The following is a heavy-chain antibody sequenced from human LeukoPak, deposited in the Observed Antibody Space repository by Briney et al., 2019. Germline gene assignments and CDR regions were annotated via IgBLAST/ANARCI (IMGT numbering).Heavy chain of an antibody. J-gene: IGHJ5*01. Sequence: GGSLRLSCAASGFTFSDYAMNWGRQAPGKGLGWVSSISSSSNYVYYAASVQGRFTISRDNPNNSLYLQLNSLRAEDTAVYYCARDTALTGKGQWGRFDPWGQGILVTVSS. CDR3: ARDTALTGKGQWGRFDP. CDR1: GFTFSDYA. V-gene: IGHV3-21*01. D-gene: IGHD7-27*01. CDR2: ISSSSNYV.